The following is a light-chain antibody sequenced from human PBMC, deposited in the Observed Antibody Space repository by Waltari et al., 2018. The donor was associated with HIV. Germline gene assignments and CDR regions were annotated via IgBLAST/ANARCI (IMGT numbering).Light chain of an antibody. V-gene: IGKV3-20*01. CDR3: QQYIGSPRT. Sequence: EIALTQSPGTLSLSPGARATLSCRASQPISSSYLAWYQQKPGQAPRLLIYGASSRATGIPDMFSGSGSGTDFTLTISSLEPEDCAVYYCQQYIGSPRTFGQGTKVELK. CDR1: QPISSSY. J-gene: IGKJ1*01. CDR2: GAS.